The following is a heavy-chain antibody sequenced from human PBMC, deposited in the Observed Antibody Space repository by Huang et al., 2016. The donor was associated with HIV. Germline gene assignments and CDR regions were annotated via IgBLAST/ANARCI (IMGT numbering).Heavy chain of an antibody. D-gene: IGHD6-19*01. Sequence: QVQLQESGPGLVKPSETLSLTCTVSGDSVSSGSYYWSWLRQPPGKGLGWIGYIHSREKSTDNPSLRSRVGMSIDTPKNQVSLRLTSVTAADTAVYYCATEPFHSAGWDPPDLWGQGTLVTVSS. CDR2: IHSREKS. CDR1: GDSVSSGSYY. CDR3: ATEPFHSAGWDPPDL. V-gene: IGHV4-61*01. J-gene: IGHJ4*02.